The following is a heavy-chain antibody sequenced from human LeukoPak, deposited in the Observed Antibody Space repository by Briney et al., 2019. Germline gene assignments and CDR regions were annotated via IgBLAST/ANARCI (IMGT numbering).Heavy chain of an antibody. J-gene: IGHJ5*02. V-gene: IGHV4-59*11. CDR1: GGSISNHY. D-gene: IGHD2-2*01. CDR3: ARDFGRGYCSTTSCFVPWFDP. CDR2: IHYSGST. Sequence: SETLSLTCTVSGGSISNHYWSWIRQPPGKGLEWIGYIHYSGSTNYNPSLKSRVTISVDRSKNQFSLKLTSVTAADTAVYYCARDFGRGYCSTTSCFVPWFDPWGQGTLVTVSS.